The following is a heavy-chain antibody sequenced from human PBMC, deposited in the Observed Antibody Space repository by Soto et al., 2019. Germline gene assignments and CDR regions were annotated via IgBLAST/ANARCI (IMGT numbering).Heavy chain of an antibody. CDR1: GFTFSSYG. Sequence: QVQLVESGGGVVQPGRSLRLSCAASGFTFSSYGMHWVRQAPGKGLEWVAVIAYDGSNKYYADSVKGRFTISRDNSKNTLYLQMNSLRAEDTAVYYCAKEYGSSSLSPDFDYWVQGTLVTVST. J-gene: IGHJ4*02. CDR2: IAYDGSNK. CDR3: AKEYGSSSLSPDFDY. D-gene: IGHD6-13*01. V-gene: IGHV3-30*18.